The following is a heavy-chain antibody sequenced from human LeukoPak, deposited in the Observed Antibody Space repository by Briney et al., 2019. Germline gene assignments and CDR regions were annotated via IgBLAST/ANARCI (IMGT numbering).Heavy chain of an antibody. D-gene: IGHD3-10*01. Sequence: PGGSLRLSCAASGFSFSSYAMSWVRQAPGKGLEWVSAISDGGAGTYSADSVKGRFTISRDNSKNTLYLHMNSLRAEDTAVYYRTKPFYSGSGSSGGFDCWGQGTLVTVSS. J-gene: IGHJ4*02. V-gene: IGHV3-23*01. CDR1: GFSFSSYA. CDR2: ISDGGAGT. CDR3: TKPFYSGSGSSGGFDC.